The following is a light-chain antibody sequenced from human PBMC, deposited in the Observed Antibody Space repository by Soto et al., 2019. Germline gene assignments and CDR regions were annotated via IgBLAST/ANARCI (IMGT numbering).Light chain of an antibody. Sequence: QSVLAQPASVSGSPGQSITISCTGTSSDVGTYNLVSWYQQHPVKAPRLIIYEGNKRPSGVSNRFSASKSGNTASLTISGLRAEDEADYYCCSYTTTGTFVLGTGTKV. J-gene: IGLJ1*01. CDR2: EGN. CDR3: CSYTTTGTFV. CDR1: SSDVGTYNL. V-gene: IGLV2-23*01.